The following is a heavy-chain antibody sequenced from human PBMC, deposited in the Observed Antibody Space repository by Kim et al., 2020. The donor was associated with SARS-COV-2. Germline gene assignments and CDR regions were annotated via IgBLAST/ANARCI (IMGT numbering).Heavy chain of an antibody. V-gene: IGHV3-48*03. CDR2: INDIGTVT. J-gene: IGHJ4*02. CDR3: STKPSGEESYFDH. CDR1: GLNFKAYE. Sequence: GGSLRLSCVVSGLNFKAYEINWVRQAPGKELEWLSYINDIGTVTHYPDSVWGRFTISKDSARNSVYLQMESLRVEDTAIYYCSTKPSGEESYFDHWGRG.